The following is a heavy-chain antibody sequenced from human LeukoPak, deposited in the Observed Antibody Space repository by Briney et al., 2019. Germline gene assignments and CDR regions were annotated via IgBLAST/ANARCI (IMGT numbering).Heavy chain of an antibody. Sequence: PGGSLRLSCAASGFTFSSYAMSWVRQAPGKGLEWVSSLSASGGTTYYADSVKGRFTISRDNSKSTLYLQMYSLRAEDSAVYYCAKDPREYCSSTSCPNWFDPWGQGTLVTVSS. CDR2: LSASGGTT. V-gene: IGHV3-23*01. CDR3: AKDPREYCSSTSCPNWFDP. J-gene: IGHJ5*02. CDR1: GFTFSSYA. D-gene: IGHD2-2*01.